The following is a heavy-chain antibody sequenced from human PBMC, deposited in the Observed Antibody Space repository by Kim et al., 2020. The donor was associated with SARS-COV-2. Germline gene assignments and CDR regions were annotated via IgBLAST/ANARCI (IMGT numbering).Heavy chain of an antibody. V-gene: IGHV1-3*01. CDR2: INAGNGNT. J-gene: IGHJ6*02. D-gene: IGHD3-10*01. Sequence: ASVKVSCKASGYTFTRYAMHWVRQAPGQGLEWMGWINAGNGNTEYSQKFQGRVTITRDTSANTAYMELSSLRSEDTAVYYCARDHWSYGSGIGGWYYYVMDVWGQGTPVTVSS. CDR3: ARDHWSYGSGIGGWYYYVMDV. CDR1: GYTFTRYA.